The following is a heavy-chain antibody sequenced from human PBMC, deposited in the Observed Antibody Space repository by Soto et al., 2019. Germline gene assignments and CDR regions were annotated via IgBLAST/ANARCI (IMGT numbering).Heavy chain of an antibody. V-gene: IGHV3-30*18. D-gene: IGHD2-2*01. CDR2: ISFDASNK. J-gene: IGHJ6*02. CDR1: GFTFSHYG. Sequence: QVQLVESGGGVVQPGGSLRLSCAASGFTFSHYGMHWVRQAPGKGLEWVALISFDASNKYYEDSVRGRFTISRDNSKNTLYLQMNSLRPEDTAVYFCANLVSTSRWEVVVAADFDYGLDVWGQGTTVTVSS. CDR3: ANLVSTSRWEVVVAADFDYGLDV.